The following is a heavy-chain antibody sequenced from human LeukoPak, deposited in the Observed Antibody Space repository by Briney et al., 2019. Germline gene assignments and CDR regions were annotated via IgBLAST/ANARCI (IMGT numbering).Heavy chain of an antibody. CDR1: GFTFSSYS. Sequence: PGGSLRLSCAASGFTFSSYSMNWVRQAPGKGLEWVSSISSSSSYIYYADSVKGRFTISRDNAKNSLYLQMNSLRAEDTAVYYCAREITMVRGAHDYWGQGTLVTVSS. V-gene: IGHV3-21*01. CDR3: AREITMVRGAHDY. D-gene: IGHD3-10*01. J-gene: IGHJ4*02. CDR2: ISSSSSYI.